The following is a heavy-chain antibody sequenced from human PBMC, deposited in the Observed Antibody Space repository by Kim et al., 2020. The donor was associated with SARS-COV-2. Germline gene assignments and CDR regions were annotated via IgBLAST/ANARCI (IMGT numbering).Heavy chain of an antibody. Sequence: SQTLSLTCTVSGGSISSGGYYWSWIRQHPGKGLEWIGYIDYSGRNYYNPSRKGRVTISGDTSKNQFSLKLSSVTPADTAVYYCARGQGLITMIVVVVGAFDDWGQGTLVTVSS. V-gene: IGHV4-31*03. CDR2: IDYSGRN. J-gene: IGHJ4*02. CDR3: ARGQGLITMIVVVVGAFDD. D-gene: IGHD3-22*01. CDR1: GGSISSGGYY.